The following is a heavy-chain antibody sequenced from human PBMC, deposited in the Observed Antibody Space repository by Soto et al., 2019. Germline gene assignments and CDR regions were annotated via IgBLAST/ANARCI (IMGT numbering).Heavy chain of an antibody. D-gene: IGHD2-15*01. CDR1: GGTFSSYA. CDR3: ARRYCSGGSCYLNYYYYYGMDV. J-gene: IGHJ6*02. Sequence: QVQLVQSGAEVKKPGSSVKVSCKASGGTFSSYAISWVRQAPGQGLEWMGGIIPIFGTANYAQKFQGRVTITADESTSTAYMELSSLRSEDTAVYYCARRYCSGGSCYLNYYYYYGMDVWGQGTTVTVSS. V-gene: IGHV1-69*01. CDR2: IIPIFGTA.